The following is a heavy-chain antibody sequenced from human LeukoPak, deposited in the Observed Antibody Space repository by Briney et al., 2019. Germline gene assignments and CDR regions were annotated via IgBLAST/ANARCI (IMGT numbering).Heavy chain of an antibody. CDR1: GFTFSSYA. CDR3: AGDKTTGGYYEFDY. J-gene: IGHJ4*02. V-gene: IGHV3-30*14. D-gene: IGHD1-26*01. Sequence: GGSLRLSCAASGFTFSSYAMHWVRQAPGKGLEWVAVISYDGSNKYYADSVKGRFTISRDNSKNTVSLQMDSLRVEDTAIYYCAGDKTTGGYYEFDYWGQGTLVTVSP. CDR2: ISYDGSNK.